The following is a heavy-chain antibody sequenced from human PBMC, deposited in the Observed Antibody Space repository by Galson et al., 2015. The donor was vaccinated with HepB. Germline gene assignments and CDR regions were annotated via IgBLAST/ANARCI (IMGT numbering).Heavy chain of an antibody. CDR1: GLTFNNAW. D-gene: IGHD4-11*01. J-gene: IGHJ1*01. Sequence: SLRLSCAASGLTFNNAWVSWVRQAPGKGLEWVGRVKGKIDGETTDYAAPVKGRFIISRDDSGNTVYLQINSLKTEDTALYYCTTYSAGRPEYFQYWGQGTLVTVSS. CDR3: TTYSAGRPEYFQY. CDR2: VKGKIDGETT. V-gene: IGHV3-15*01.